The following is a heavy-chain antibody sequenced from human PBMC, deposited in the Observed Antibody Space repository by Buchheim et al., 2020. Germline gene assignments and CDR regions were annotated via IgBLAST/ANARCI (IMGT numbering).Heavy chain of an antibody. V-gene: IGHV4-61*03. CDR3: ARGYCGGESCYWFDP. Sequence: QVQLQESGPGLVKPSETLSLTCTVSGGSVSSGSYFWTWIRQPPGQGLEWIGFIYSGGSTNYKPSLQSRATISADTSKKHFSLKLTSVTPADTAVYFCARGYCGGESCYWFDPWGQGTL. CDR2: IYSGGST. D-gene: IGHD2-21*01. CDR1: GGSVSSGSYF. J-gene: IGHJ5*02.